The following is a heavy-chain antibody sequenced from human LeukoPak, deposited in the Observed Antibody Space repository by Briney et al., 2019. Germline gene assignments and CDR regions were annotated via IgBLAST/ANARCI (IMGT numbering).Heavy chain of an antibody. D-gene: IGHD6-13*01. Sequence: GGSLRLSCAASGFTVSSNYMSWVRQAPGKGLEWVSVIYSGGSTHYADSVKGRFTISRDNSKNTLYLQMNSLRAEDTAVYYCARDHKQQLVPYYFDYWGQGTLVTVSS. V-gene: IGHV3-66*01. J-gene: IGHJ4*02. CDR1: GFTVSSNY. CDR3: ARDHKQQLVPYYFDY. CDR2: IYSGGST.